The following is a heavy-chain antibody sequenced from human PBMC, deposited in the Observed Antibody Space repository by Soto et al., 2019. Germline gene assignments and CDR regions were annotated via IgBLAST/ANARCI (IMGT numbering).Heavy chain of an antibody. V-gene: IGHV1-18*01. CDR2: ISAYNGNT. CDR3: ARSIAAAVDLDY. J-gene: IGHJ4*02. Sequence: ASVMVSCKASGYTFSSYGISWVLQAPGQGLEWMGWISAYNGNTNYAQKLQGRVTMTTDTSTSTAYMEVRSLRSDDTAVYYCARSIAAAVDLDYWGQGTLVTVSS. CDR1: GYTFSSYG. D-gene: IGHD6-13*01.